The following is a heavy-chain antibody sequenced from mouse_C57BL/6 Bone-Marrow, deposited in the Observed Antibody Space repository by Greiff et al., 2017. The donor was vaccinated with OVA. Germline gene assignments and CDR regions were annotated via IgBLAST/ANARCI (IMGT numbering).Heavy chain of an antibody. CDR2: IWSGGST. J-gene: IGHJ3*01. CDR3: ARPAY. CDR1: GFSLTSYG. Sequence: VQVVESGPGLVQPSQSLSITCTVSGFSLTSYGVHWVRQSPGKGLEWLGVIWSGGSTDYNAAFISRLSISKDNSKSQVFFKMNSLQADDTAIYYCARPAYWGQGTLVTVSA. V-gene: IGHV2-2*01.